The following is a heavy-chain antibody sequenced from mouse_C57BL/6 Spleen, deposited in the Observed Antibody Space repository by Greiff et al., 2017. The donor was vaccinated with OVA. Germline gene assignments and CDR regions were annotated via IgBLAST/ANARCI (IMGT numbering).Heavy chain of an antibody. J-gene: IGHJ2*01. Sequence: QVQLQQPGAELVRPGSSVKLSCKASGYTFTSYWMHWVKQRPIQGLEWIGNIDPSDSETHYNQKFKDKATLTVDKSSSTAYMQLSSLTSEDSAVYYCARGEVHYYGRSYSYWGQGTTLTVSS. D-gene: IGHD1-1*01. V-gene: IGHV1-52*01. CDR3: ARGEVHYYGRSYSY. CDR2: IDPSDSET. CDR1: GYTFTSYW.